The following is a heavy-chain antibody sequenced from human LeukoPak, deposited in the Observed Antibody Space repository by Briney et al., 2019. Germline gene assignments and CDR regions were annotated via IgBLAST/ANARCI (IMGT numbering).Heavy chain of an antibody. CDR1: GGSISSSSYY. D-gene: IGHD1-26*01. CDR2: IYYIGST. V-gene: IGHV4-39*07. Sequence: ASETLSLTFTVSGGSISSSSYYWGWIRQPPGKGLEWLRSIYYIGSTYYNPYLKSRVAISVDTSKNQFSLKLSSVAAADTAVYYCAQGIVGATYAFDIWGQGTMVTVSS. J-gene: IGHJ3*02. CDR3: AQGIVGATYAFDI.